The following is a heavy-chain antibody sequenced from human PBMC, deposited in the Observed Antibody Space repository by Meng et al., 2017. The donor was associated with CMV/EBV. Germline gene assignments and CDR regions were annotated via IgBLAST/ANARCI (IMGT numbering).Heavy chain of an antibody. CDR1: GGTFSSYA. J-gene: IGHJ5*02. Sequence: QVQLVQSGAGVKKPGASVKVTCKASGGTFSSYAISWVRHAPGQGLEWMGGIIPILGTANYAQQFQGRVTITAEESTSTDYMEMSSLRSEATAVYYCARDYSGIAARPGFDPWGQGTLVTVSS. CDR2: IIPILGTA. CDR3: ARDYSGIAARPGFDP. V-gene: IGHV1-69*11. D-gene: IGHD6-6*01.